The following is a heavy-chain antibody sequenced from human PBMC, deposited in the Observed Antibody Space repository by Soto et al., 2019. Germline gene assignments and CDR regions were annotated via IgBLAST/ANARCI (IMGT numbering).Heavy chain of an antibody. CDR2: IYYSGST. J-gene: IGHJ5*02. CDR3: ARAIVVPAAMYGFDP. D-gene: IGHD2-2*01. CDR1: GGSISSGDYY. V-gene: IGHV4-30-4*01. Sequence: TLSLTCTVSGGSISSGDYYWSWIRQPPGKGLEWIGYIYYSGSTDYNPSLKSRVTISVDTSKNQFSLKLSSVTAADTAVYYCARAIVVPAAMYGFDPWGQGTLVTVSS.